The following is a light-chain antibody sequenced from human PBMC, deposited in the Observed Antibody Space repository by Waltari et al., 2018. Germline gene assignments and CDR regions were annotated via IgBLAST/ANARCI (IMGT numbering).Light chain of an antibody. V-gene: IGLV2-23*02. CDR1: SSDVENYHL. Sequence: QSALTQPASVSGSPGQSITISCTGTSSDVENYHLVSWYQQHPDKAPKLMIFEVSQRPSGVSDRFSGSKSGHSASLTISGLQADDEADYYCCSYAGRSTWVFGGGTKLTVL. CDR2: EVS. J-gene: IGLJ3*02. CDR3: CSYAGRSTWV.